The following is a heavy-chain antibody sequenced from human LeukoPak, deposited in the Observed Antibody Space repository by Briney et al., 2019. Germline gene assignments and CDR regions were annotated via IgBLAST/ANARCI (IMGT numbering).Heavy chain of an antibody. V-gene: IGHV1-2*02. D-gene: IGHD3-10*01. J-gene: IGHJ4*02. CDR3: ARGDDFGSGSSVDY. Sequence: ASVKVSCKASGYTFTNYAINWVRQAPGQGLEWMGWINPNSGGTNYAQKFQGRVTMTRDTSISTAYMELSRLRSDNTAVYYCARGDDFGSGSSVDYWGQGTLVNVFS. CDR2: INPNSGGT. CDR1: GYTFTNYA.